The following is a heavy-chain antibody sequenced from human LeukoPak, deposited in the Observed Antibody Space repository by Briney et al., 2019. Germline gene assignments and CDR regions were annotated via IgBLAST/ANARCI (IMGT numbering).Heavy chain of an antibody. Sequence: ASVKVSCTASGYNFTSYDINWVRPATGQGLEWMGWMNPNSGNTGYAQKIQGRVTMTRNTSISTAYMELSSLRSEDTAVYYCARGGQYYYYYGMDVWGQGTTVTVSS. J-gene: IGHJ6*02. CDR2: MNPNSGNT. CDR3: ARGGQYYYYYGMDV. CDR1: GYNFTSYD. V-gene: IGHV1-8*01.